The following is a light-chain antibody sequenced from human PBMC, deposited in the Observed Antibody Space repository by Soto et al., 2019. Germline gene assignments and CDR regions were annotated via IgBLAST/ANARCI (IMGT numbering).Light chain of an antibody. CDR3: AAWDDSLRGYV. V-gene: IGLV1-47*02. Sequence: QSVLTQPPSASGTPGQRVTISCSGSSSNIGSNYVYWYQQLPGTAPKLLIYSNNQRPSGVPDRFSGSKSGTSASLAISGLRSEDEADYYCAAWDDSLRGYVFGTGTKLTFL. CDR2: SNN. CDR1: SSNIGSNY. J-gene: IGLJ1*01.